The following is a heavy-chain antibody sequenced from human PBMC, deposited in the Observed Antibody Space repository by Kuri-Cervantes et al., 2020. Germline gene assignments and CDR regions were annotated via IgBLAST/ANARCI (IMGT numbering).Heavy chain of an antibody. D-gene: IGHD1-1*01. V-gene: IGHV1-69*05. CDR1: GGTFSSYA. CDR2: IIPIFGTA. Sequence: SVKVSCKASGGTFSSYAISWVRQAPGQGLEWMGGIIPIFGTANYAQKFQGRVTITTDESTSTAYMELSSLRSEDTAVYYCARDIGLEPEGLDYWGQGTLVTVSS. CDR3: ARDIGLEPEGLDY. J-gene: IGHJ4*02.